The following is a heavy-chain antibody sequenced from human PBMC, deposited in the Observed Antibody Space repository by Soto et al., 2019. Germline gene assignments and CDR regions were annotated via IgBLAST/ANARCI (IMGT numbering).Heavy chain of an antibody. D-gene: IGHD2-2*02. Sequence: WASVKVSCKASGGTFSSETITWVRQAPGQGLEWMGGVIPITDTANYAQNFQGRLTITADESTSTVYMELSSLRSEDTAVYYCATLVPAPIKLFPRLGWFDPWGQGTPVTVSS. J-gene: IGHJ5*02. V-gene: IGHV1-69*13. CDR1: GGTFSSET. CDR2: VIPITDTA. CDR3: ATLVPAPIKLFPRLGWFDP.